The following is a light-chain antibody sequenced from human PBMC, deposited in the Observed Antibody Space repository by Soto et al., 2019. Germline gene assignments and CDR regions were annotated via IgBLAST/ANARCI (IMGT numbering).Light chain of an antibody. J-gene: IGKJ1*01. CDR1: QSVLYSSNNKNY. Sequence: DIVMTQSPDSLAVSLGERATINCKSSQSVLYSSNNKNYLAWYQQKPGQPPKLLIYWASTRESGVPERFSGRGSGTDFTLTISRLKAEDVAVYYCEQYYSTTWPFGQVTKADIK. V-gene: IGKV4-1*01. CDR2: WAS. CDR3: EQYYSTTWP.